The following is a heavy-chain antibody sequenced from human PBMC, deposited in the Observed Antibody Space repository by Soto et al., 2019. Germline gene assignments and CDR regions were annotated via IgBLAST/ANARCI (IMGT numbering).Heavy chain of an antibody. Sequence: SETLSLTCTVSGGSISSSSYYWGWIRQPPGKGLEWIGSIYYSGSTYYNPSLKSRVTISVDTSKNQFSLKLSSVTAADTAVYYCARHGGMTTVTTGFDYWGQGTLVTAPQ. CDR3: ARHGGMTTVTTGFDY. V-gene: IGHV4-39*01. CDR1: GGSISSSSYY. D-gene: IGHD4-17*01. J-gene: IGHJ4*02. CDR2: IYYSGST.